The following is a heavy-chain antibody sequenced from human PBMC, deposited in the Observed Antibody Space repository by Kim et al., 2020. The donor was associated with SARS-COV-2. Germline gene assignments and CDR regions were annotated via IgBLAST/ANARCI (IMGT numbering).Heavy chain of an antibody. Sequence: SETLSHTCAVYGGSFSGYYWSWIRQPPGKGLEWIGEINHSGSTNYNPSLKSRVTISVDTSKNQFSLKLSSVTAADTAVYYCARVRDYGIDYWGQGTLVTV. CDR1: GGSFSGYY. CDR2: INHSGST. D-gene: IGHD4-17*01. J-gene: IGHJ4*02. V-gene: IGHV4-34*01. CDR3: ARVRDYGIDY.